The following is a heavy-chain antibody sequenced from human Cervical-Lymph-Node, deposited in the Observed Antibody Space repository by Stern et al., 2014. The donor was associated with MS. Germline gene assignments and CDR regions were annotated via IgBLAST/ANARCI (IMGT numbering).Heavy chain of an antibody. CDR3: ARARDSGMTTVTTLKF. J-gene: IGHJ4*02. D-gene: IGHD4-17*01. CDR1: GDTFSNYV. V-gene: IGHV1-69*06. CDR2: IIPIFGTS. Sequence: QVQLVQSGAEVKKPGSSVKVSCKSSGDTFSNYVINWVRQAPGQGLEWMGGIIPIFGTSNYAQKFQGRVTFTADMSTSTAYMDLSSLKSGDTATYYCARARDSGMTTVTTLKFWGQGTLVTVSS.